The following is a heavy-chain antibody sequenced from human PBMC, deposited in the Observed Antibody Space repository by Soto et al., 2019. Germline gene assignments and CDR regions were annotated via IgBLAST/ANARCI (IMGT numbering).Heavy chain of an antibody. J-gene: IGHJ4*02. CDR3: ARSLWFGELH. CDR1: GFSLSTTGVG. V-gene: IGHV2-5*02. CDR2: IYWDNDT. Sequence: QITLKESGPTLVKPTQPLTLTCSFSGFSLSTTGVGVGWIRQSPGKALEWLAIIYWDNDTRYSPSLKSRVTITKDTSKNPVVLTVTNMDPVDTGTYYCARSLWFGELHWGQGALVTVSS. D-gene: IGHD3-10*01.